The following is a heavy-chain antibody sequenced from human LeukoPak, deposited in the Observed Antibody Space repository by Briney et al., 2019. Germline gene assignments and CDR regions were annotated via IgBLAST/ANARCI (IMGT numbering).Heavy chain of an antibody. CDR1: GFTVSSNY. Sequence: GGSLRLSCAASGFTVSSNYMSWVRQAPGKGLEWVSVIYSGGSTYYADSVKGRFTISRDNSKNTLYLQMNSLRAEDTAVYYCARVLGYCSSTSCYLGYFQHWGQGTPVTVSS. CDR3: ARVLGYCSSTSCYLGYFQH. CDR2: IYSGGST. D-gene: IGHD2-2*01. J-gene: IGHJ1*01. V-gene: IGHV3-66*01.